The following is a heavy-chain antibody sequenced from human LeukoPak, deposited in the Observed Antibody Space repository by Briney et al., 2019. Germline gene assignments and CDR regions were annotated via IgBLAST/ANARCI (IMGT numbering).Heavy chain of an antibody. CDR1: GGSISSYY. Sequence: PSETLSLTCTVSGGSISSYYWSWIRQPPGKGLEWIGYISYSGSTKYNPSRKSRVSISLDTSKNQFSLRLSSVTAADTAVYYCARSFYPYSYYYTDVWGKGTTVTVSS. V-gene: IGHV4-59*01. CDR2: ISYSGST. J-gene: IGHJ6*03. CDR3: ARSFYPYSYYYTDV. D-gene: IGHD2/OR15-2a*01.